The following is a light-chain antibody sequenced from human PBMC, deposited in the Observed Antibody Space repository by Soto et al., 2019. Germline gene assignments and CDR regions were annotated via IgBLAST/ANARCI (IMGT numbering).Light chain of an antibody. V-gene: IGKV3-20*01. Sequence: ENRLTQSPGTLSLSPGERATLSCRASQSIGTNYVAWFQQKPGQAPTLLIYAASRRATGIPDRFSGSGSGTEFTLTISRLEPEDFAVYFCQQYSSTPRKFGQGTKV. CDR2: AAS. CDR3: QQYSSTPRK. J-gene: IGKJ1*01. CDR1: QSIGTNY.